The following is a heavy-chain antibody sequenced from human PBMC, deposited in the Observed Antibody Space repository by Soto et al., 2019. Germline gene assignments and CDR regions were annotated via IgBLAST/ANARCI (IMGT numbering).Heavy chain of an antibody. D-gene: IGHD1-1*01. CDR3: ATQQKRLCTIKRGGFGP. Sequence: ESLNISCQVSWSDFTTYLVTCVRQMPGKGLEWLGRIDPTDSYTDYSPSFRGHVTMSVDKSVRTAYLQWSGLKASDSATYFCATQQKRLCTIKRGGFGPWGQGTLVTVSS. V-gene: IGHV5-10-1*01. CDR2: IDPTDSYT. J-gene: IGHJ5*02. CDR1: WSDFTTYL.